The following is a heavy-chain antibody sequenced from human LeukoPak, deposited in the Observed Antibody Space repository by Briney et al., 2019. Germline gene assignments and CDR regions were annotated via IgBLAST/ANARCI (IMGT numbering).Heavy chain of an antibody. J-gene: IGHJ6*03. V-gene: IGHV4-59*01. CDR1: GGSISSYY. CDR2: IYYSGST. D-gene: IGHD2-2*01. Sequence: SETLSLTCTVSGGSISSYYWSWIRQPPGKGLEWIGYIYYSGSTNYNPSLKSRVTISVDTSKNQFSLKLSSVTAADTAVYYCAAYCSSTSCSSRDYYYYYYMDVWGQGTTVTVSS. CDR3: AAYCSSTSCSSRDYYYYYYMDV.